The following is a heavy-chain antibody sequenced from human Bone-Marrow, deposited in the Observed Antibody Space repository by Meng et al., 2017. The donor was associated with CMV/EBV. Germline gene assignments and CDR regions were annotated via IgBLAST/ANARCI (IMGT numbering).Heavy chain of an antibody. Sequence: GESLKISCAASGFTFSSYWMHWVRQAPGKGLVWVSRINSDGSSTSYADSVKGRFTISRDNSKNTLYLQMNSLRAEDTAVYYCAKGAFDIWGQGTMVTVSS. J-gene: IGHJ3*02. CDR2: INSDGSST. V-gene: IGHV3-74*01. CDR1: GFTFSSYW. CDR3: AKGAFDI.